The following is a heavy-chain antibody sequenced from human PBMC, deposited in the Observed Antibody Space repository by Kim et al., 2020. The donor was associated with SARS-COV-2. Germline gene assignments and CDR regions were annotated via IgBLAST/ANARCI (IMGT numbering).Heavy chain of an antibody. CDR3: GRGGGHNMFDY. Sequence: GGSLRLSCEASGFTFSRYGMFWVRQAPGKGLVWVSRINSGGSSTDYADPVKGRFTISRNNAKNTLFLQMNSVRAEDTAVYFCGRGGGHNMFDYSGQGDLVTVSS. D-gene: IGHD1-26*01. V-gene: IGHV3-74*01. J-gene: IGHJ4*02. CDR1: GFTFSRYG. CDR2: INSGGSST.